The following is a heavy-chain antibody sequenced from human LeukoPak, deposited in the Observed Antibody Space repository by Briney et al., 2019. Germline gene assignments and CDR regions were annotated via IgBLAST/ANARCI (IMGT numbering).Heavy chain of an antibody. J-gene: IGHJ4*02. V-gene: IGHV4-39*01. CDR3: GRHRGYYGSGSKVDY. Sequence: PSETLSLTCTVSGGSISSTSHYWGWLRQPPGKGLGWIGSIYYSGSTYYNPSLKSRVTISVDTSKNQFSLKLSSMTAADTAVYYCGRHRGYYGSGSKVDYWGQGTLVTVSS. D-gene: IGHD3-10*01. CDR2: IYYSGST. CDR1: GGSISSTSHY.